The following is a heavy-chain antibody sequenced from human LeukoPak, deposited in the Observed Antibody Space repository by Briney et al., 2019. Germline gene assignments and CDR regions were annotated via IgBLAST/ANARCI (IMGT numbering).Heavy chain of an antibody. V-gene: IGHV3-15*01. CDR3: TTELDVRPNHY. Sequence: GGSLRLSCAASGLTFSNAWMSWVRQAPGKGLEWVGRIKRKSDGGTTDYAAPVKGKFTISRDDSKNTLYLQMNSLKSEDTAVYYCTTELDVRPNHYWGQGTLVTVSS. CDR1: GLTFSNAW. J-gene: IGHJ4*02. CDR2: IKRKSDGGTT. D-gene: IGHD1-14*01.